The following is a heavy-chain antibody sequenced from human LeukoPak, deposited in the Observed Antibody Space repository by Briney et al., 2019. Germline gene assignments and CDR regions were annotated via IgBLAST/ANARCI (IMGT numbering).Heavy chain of an antibody. CDR3: ARESYASSYVFDY. Sequence: SETLSLTCAVYGESFSGYYWSWIRQPPGKGLEWIGEINHSGSTNYNPSLKSRVTMSVDTSKNQFSLNLSSVTAADTAMYYCARESYASSYVFDYWGQGILVTVSS. CDR1: GESFSGYY. D-gene: IGHD6-6*01. CDR2: INHSGST. V-gene: IGHV4-34*01. J-gene: IGHJ4*02.